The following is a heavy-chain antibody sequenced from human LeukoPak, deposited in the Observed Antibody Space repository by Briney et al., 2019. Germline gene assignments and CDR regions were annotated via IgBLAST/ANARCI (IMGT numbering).Heavy chain of an antibody. CDR3: ARVLESSGHDY. D-gene: IGHD6-19*01. CDR1: GFSFSSYS. J-gene: IGHJ4*02. V-gene: IGHV3-7*01. Sequence: PGGSLRLSCAASGFSFSSYSMNWVRQAPGKGLEWVANIKQDGSEKYYVDSVKGRFTISRDNAKNSLYLQMNSLRAEDTAVYYCARVLESSGHDYWGQGTLVTVSS. CDR2: IKQDGSEK.